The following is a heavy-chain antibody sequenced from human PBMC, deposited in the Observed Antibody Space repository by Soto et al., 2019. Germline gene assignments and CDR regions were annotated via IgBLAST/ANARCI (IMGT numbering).Heavy chain of an antibody. V-gene: IGHV3-48*03. J-gene: IGHJ6*03. Sequence: GGSLRLSCAASGFTFSSYEMNWVRQAPGKGLEWVSYISTRGSTKYYADSVKGRFTISRDDAKNSLYLQMNSLRVEDTAVYYCARDDCSGGSYYYPDVWGQGTTVTVSS. CDR2: ISTRGSTK. CDR1: GFTFSSYE. CDR3: ARDDCSGGSYYYPDV. D-gene: IGHD2-15*01.